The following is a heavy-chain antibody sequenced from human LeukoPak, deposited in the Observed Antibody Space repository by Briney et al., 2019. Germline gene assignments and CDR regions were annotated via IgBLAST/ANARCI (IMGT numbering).Heavy chain of an antibody. Sequence: GGSLRLSCAASGFTFDDYAMHWVRQAPGKGLEGVSGISWNSGSIGYADSVKGRFIISRDNAKNSLYLQMNSLRAEDTALYYCAKFPSDSGYDLGPWGQGTLVTVSS. CDR1: GFTFDDYA. D-gene: IGHD5-12*01. J-gene: IGHJ5*02. CDR3: AKFPSDSGYDLGP. V-gene: IGHV3-9*01. CDR2: ISWNSGSI.